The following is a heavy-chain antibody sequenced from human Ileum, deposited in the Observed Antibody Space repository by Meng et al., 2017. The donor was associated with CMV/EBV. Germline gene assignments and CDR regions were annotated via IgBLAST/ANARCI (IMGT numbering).Heavy chain of an antibody. V-gene: IGHV1-2*02. CDR3: ARDGVSSVTNLDY. Sequence: WINANSGATGCAQKSQGRVSMTRDTSISTIYMELGGLRPDDTAVYYCARDGVSSVTNLDYWGQGTLVTVSS. J-gene: IGHJ4*02. CDR2: INANSGAT. D-gene: IGHD6-19*01.